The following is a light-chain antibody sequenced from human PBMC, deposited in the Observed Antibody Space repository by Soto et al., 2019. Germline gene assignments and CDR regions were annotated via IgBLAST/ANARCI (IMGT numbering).Light chain of an antibody. J-gene: IGLJ2*01. V-gene: IGLV3-1*01. CDR3: QAWDSSTVV. CDR2: QDS. Sequence: SYELTQPPSVSVSPGQTASITCSGHKLGNKYACWYQQKPDQSPVLVIYQDSKRPSGIPERFSGSNSGNTATLTISGTQAMDEADYYCQAWDSSTVVFGGGTKLTVL. CDR1: KLGNKY.